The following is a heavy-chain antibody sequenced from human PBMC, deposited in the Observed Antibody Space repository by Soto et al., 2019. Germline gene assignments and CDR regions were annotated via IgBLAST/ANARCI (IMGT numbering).Heavy chain of an antibody. V-gene: IGHV3-21*01. CDR3: AREYTAWPLAYGLDV. CDR2: VSKSDYT. J-gene: IGHJ6*02. D-gene: IGHD2-2*02. CDR1: GFYFNNYG. Sequence: PGGSLRLSCAVSGFYFNNYGINWVRQAPGKGLEWVSSVSKSDYTYYSDSVKGRFTISRDNAKNSVSLQMNSLRAEDTAVYYCAREYTAWPLAYGLDVWGQGTTVTVSS.